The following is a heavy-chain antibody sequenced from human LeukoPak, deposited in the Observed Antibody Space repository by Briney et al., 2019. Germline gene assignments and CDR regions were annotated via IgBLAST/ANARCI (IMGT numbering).Heavy chain of an antibody. CDR1: GFTFRSYA. D-gene: IGHD2-15*01. V-gene: IGHV3-23*01. CDR2: ISGSGGST. CDR3: AKGVTPYNFYGMDV. Sequence: PGGSLRLSCGASGFTFRSYAMSWVRQAPGKGLEWVSAISGSGGSTYYADSVKGRFTISRDNSKNTMYLLMNSLRAEDTAVYYCAKGVTPYNFYGMDVWGQGTTVTVSS. J-gene: IGHJ6*02.